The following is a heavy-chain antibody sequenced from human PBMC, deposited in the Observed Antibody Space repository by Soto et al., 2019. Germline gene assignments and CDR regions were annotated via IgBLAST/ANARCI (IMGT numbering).Heavy chain of an antibody. Sequence: GASVKVSCKASGYTFTSYDINWVRQTAGQGLEWMGWMSPKTANTGYAQKFQDRVTMTRSTSISTAYMELSSLTSEDTAVYYCARSIASAVDFDYWGQGTLVTVSS. CDR2: MSPKTANT. CDR3: ARSIASAVDFDY. V-gene: IGHV1-8*01. CDR1: GYTFTSYD. J-gene: IGHJ4*02. D-gene: IGHD6-25*01.